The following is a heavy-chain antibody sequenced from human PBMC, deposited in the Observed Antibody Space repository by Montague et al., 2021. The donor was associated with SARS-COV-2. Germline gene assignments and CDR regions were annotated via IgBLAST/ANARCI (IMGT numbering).Heavy chain of an antibody. Sequence: SLRLSCAASGFPVSSNNMHWVRQAPGKGLEWVSAINTGGNTHYADPVKGRFIISRDQSKNTLELQMNSLRAEDTAVYYCAREANRRYSSTAWFDPWGQGTLVTVSP. CDR3: AREANRRYSSTAWFDP. CDR1: GFPVSSNN. V-gene: IGHV3-53*01. J-gene: IGHJ5*02. D-gene: IGHD6-19*01. CDR2: INTGGNT.